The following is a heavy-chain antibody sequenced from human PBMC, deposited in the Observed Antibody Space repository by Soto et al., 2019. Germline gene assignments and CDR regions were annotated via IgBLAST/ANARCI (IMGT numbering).Heavy chain of an antibody. Sequence: PGGSLRLSCVASGFTFSTHGMHWVRQAPGKGLEWVAVIWYDGSRKDYADSVKGRFTISRDNSKNTLHLQMNSLRAEDTAVYYCARALSGSYDALDIWGQGTVVTVSS. J-gene: IGHJ3*02. CDR1: GFTFSTHG. CDR2: IWYDGSRK. V-gene: IGHV3-33*01. CDR3: ARALSGSYDALDI. D-gene: IGHD1-26*01.